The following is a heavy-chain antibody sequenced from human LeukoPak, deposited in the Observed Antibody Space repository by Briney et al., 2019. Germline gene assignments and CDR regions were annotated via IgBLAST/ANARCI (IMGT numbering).Heavy chain of an antibody. CDR1: GYSFTSYW. V-gene: IGHV5-51*01. CDR3: ARRRCTNDECYTGGAFDI. CDR2: IYPGDSDT. Sequence: GESLKISCKGSGYSFTSYWIGWVRQMPGKGLEWMGIIYPGDSDTRYSPSLQGHITISADKSINAAYLQWSSLKASDTAMYYCARRRCTNDECYTGGAFDIWGQGTVVTVSS. J-gene: IGHJ3*02. D-gene: IGHD2-8*01.